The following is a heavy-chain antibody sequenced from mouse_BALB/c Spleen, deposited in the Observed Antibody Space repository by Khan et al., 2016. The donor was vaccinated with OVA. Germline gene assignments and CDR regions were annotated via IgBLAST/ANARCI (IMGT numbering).Heavy chain of an antibody. CDR3: AGSITPVVAFYY. V-gene: IGHV5-9-1*01. D-gene: IGHD1-1*01. Sequence: EVELVESGGGLVKPGGSLKLSCAASGLTFSSSAMSWVRQTPEKRLEWVATISTGGRKIYYADSVKGRFTISRDNAKNTLSLQMSSRRSEDTAMYYCAGSITPVVAFYYWGQGTTLTVSS. CDR1: GLTFSSSA. CDR2: ISTGGRKI. J-gene: IGHJ2*01.